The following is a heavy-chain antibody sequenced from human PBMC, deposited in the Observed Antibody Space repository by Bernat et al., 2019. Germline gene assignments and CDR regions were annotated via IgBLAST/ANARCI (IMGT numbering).Heavy chain of an antibody. CDR2: IYYTGST. Sequence: QVQLQASGPGLVKPSQTLSLTCTVSGASISGGVYYWSWIRQHPGRGLEWIGYIYYTGSTYYYPSLKSRVTISLDTSKNQFSLNLSSVTAADTAVYYCARARYCRDANCYSRIDYWGQGTLVTVSS. J-gene: IGHJ4*02. V-gene: IGHV4-31*03. D-gene: IGHD2-15*01. CDR3: ARARYCRDANCYSRIDY. CDR1: GASISGGVYY.